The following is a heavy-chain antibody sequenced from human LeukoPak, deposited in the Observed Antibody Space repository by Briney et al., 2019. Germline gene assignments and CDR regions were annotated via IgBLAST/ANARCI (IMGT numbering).Heavy chain of an antibody. D-gene: IGHD5-12*01. Sequence: GGSLRLSCAASGFTFSSTSMNWVRQAPGKGLEWVSYISTSGSTRYYAGSVKGRFTISRDNAKNSLYLQMNSLRAEDTAVYYCARGATIWGGIDYWGQGTLVTVSS. CDR1: GFTFSSTS. J-gene: IGHJ4*02. CDR2: ISTSGSTR. V-gene: IGHV3-48*01. CDR3: ARGATIWGGIDY.